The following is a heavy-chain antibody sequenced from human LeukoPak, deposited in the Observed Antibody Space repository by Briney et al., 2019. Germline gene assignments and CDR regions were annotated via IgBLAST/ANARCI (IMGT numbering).Heavy chain of an antibody. V-gene: IGHV3-33*01. D-gene: IGHD4-11*01. CDR3: TTVTVTTPRYRNDY. Sequence: GRSLRLSCAASGFTFSSYGMHWVRQAPGKGLEWVAVIWYDGSNKYYVDSVKGRFTISRDNSKNTLYLQMNSLKTEDTAVYYCTTVTVTTPRYRNDYWGQGTLVTVSS. J-gene: IGHJ4*02. CDR1: GFTFSSYG. CDR2: IWYDGSNK.